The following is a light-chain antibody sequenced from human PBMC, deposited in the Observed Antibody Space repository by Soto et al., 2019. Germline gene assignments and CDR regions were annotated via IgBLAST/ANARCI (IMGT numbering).Light chain of an antibody. J-gene: IGLJ1*01. Sequence: QSVLTQPASVSGSPGQSITISCTGTSSDIGAYNSVSWYQHHPGKAPKLIVFQVSFRPSAVSDRFSGSKSDSTASLTISGLQTEDEADYYCLSYTASSTVVFGTGTKVTVL. CDR2: QVS. V-gene: IGLV2-14*01. CDR3: LSYTASSTVV. CDR1: SSDIGAYNS.